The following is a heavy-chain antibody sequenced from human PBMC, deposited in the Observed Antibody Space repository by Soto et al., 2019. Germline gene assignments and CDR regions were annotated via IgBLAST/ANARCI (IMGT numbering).Heavy chain of an antibody. V-gene: IGHV3-23*01. D-gene: IGHD3-16*02. CDR1: GFTFSNYA. CDR2: ISGSGDST. J-gene: IGHJ6*02. CDR3: AKGHDYGWESYRYTGYAMDV. Sequence: EVQLLESGGGLVQPGGSLRLSCAASGFTFSNYAVSWVRQAPGKGLEWVSTISGSGDSTYYADSVKGRFTISRDNSKNTLYLQVSSLRAEDTALYYCAKGHDYGWESYRYTGYAMDVWGQGTTVTVSS.